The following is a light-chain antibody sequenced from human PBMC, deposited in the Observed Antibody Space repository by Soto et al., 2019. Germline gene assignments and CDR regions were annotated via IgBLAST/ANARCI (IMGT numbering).Light chain of an antibody. Sequence: QSSLTQPPSASGTPVQRVTVSCSGSSSNISSNTVNWYQQLPGTAPKLLIYSNDQRPSGVPYRFSASKSGTSASLAIIGLQYEDEADYYCASWDDRLXGHVVGTGTKVXV. J-gene: IGLJ1*01. CDR3: ASWDDRLXGHV. CDR2: SND. CDR1: SSNISSNT. V-gene: IGLV1-44*01.